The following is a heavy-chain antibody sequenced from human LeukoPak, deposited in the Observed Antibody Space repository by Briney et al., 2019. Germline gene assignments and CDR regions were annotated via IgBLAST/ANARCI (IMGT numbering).Heavy chain of an antibody. CDR2: IDYSVTT. Sequence: SETLSLTCTVPGGSISSYYWSWVRQTPWKGLEWLGYIDYSVTTNYNPSLKSRVTISVDTSKNQISLRLTSVTAADTAVYYCAKDQRFSAYDPDEYNYFDPWGPGTLVTVSS. J-gene: IGHJ5*02. CDR1: GGSISSYY. D-gene: IGHD5-12*01. V-gene: IGHV4-59*01. CDR3: AKDQRFSAYDPDEYNYFDP.